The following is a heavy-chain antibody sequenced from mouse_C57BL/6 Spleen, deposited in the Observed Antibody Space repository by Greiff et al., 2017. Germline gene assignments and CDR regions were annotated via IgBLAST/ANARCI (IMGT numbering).Heavy chain of an antibody. V-gene: IGHV1-19*01. Sequence: VQLQQSGPVLVKPGASVKMSCKASGYTFTDYYMNWVKQSHGKSLEWIGVINPYNGGTSYNQKFKGKATLTVDKSSSTAYMELNSLTSEDSAVYYCAREEDGYPFFAYWGQGTLVTVSA. J-gene: IGHJ3*01. CDR3: AREEDGYPFFAY. D-gene: IGHD2-3*01. CDR2: INPYNGGT. CDR1: GYTFTDYY.